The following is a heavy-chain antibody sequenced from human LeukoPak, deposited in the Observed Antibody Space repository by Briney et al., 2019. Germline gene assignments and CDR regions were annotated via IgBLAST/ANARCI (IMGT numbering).Heavy chain of an antibody. J-gene: IGHJ5*02. CDR1: GYTFTGYY. V-gene: IGHV1-2*02. Sequence: GASVKVSCKASGYTFTGYYMHWVRQAPGQGLEWMGWINPNSGGTNYAQKFQGRVTMTRDTSISTAYMELSRLRSDDTAVYYCARVGGTIWFGNWFDPWGQGTLVTVSS. CDR2: INPNSGGT. D-gene: IGHD3-10*01. CDR3: ARVGGTIWFGNWFDP.